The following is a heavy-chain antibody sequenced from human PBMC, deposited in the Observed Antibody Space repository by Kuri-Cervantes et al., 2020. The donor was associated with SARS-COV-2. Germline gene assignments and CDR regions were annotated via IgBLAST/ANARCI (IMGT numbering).Heavy chain of an antibody. V-gene: IGHV3-30*02. D-gene: IGHD2-21*01. Sequence: LSLTLAASGFTFSSYGMHWVRQAPGKGLAWVAFIRYDGSNKYYADSVKGRFTISRDNAKNSLYLQMNSLRAEDTALYYCARETYCGGDCYSGFDYWGQGTLVTVSS. J-gene: IGHJ4*02. CDR1: GFTFSSYG. CDR3: ARETYCGGDCYSGFDY. CDR2: IRYDGSNK.